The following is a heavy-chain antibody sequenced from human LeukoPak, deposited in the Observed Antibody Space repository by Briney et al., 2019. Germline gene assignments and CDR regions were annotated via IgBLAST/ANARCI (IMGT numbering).Heavy chain of an antibody. V-gene: IGHV4-39*07. CDR3: ARLRGNYFPDY. Sequence: SETLSLTCTVSGGSISSSSYYWGWIRQPPGKGLEWIESIYYSGSTYYNPSLKSRVTISVDTSKNQFSLKLSSVTAADTAVYYCARLRGNYFPDYWGQGTLVTVSS. CDR1: GGSISSSSYY. CDR2: IYYSGST. D-gene: IGHD4-11*01. J-gene: IGHJ4*02.